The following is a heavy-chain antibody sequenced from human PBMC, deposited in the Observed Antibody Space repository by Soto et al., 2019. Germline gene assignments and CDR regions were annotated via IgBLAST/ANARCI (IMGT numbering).Heavy chain of an antibody. CDR2: IIPIFGTA. D-gene: IGHD3-22*01. CDR3: ARVSRLYYYDSSGYYYPFDY. V-gene: IGHV1-69*13. Sequence: SVKVSCKASGGTFSSYAISWVRQAPGQGLEWMGGIIPIFGTANYAQKFQGRVTITADESTSTAYMELSSLRSEDTAVYYCARVSRLYYYDSSGYYYPFDYWGQGTLVTVSS. J-gene: IGHJ4*02. CDR1: GGTFSSYA.